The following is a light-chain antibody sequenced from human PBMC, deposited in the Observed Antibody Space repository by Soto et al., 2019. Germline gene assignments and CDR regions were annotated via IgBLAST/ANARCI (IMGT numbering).Light chain of an antibody. Sequence: QSVLTQPPSVSGAPGQRVTISCTGSSSNIGSGYHVHWYQHLPGTAPKLLIYGNTNRPSGVPDRFSGSKSGTSASLAITGLQAEDEGDYYCQSYDNSLRVIFGGGTKVTVL. J-gene: IGLJ2*01. CDR3: QSYDNSLRVI. CDR2: GNT. CDR1: SSNIGSGYH. V-gene: IGLV1-40*01.